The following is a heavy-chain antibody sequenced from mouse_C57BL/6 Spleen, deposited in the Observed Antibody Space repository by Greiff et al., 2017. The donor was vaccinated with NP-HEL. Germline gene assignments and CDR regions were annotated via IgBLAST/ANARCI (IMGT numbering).Heavy chain of an antibody. D-gene: IGHD2-5*01. V-gene: IGHV1-64*01. CDR3: ARAYYSNYLTFYAMDY. CDR2: IHPNSGST. J-gene: IGHJ4*01. CDR1: GYTFTSYW. Sequence: VQLQQPGAELVKPGASVKLSCKASGYTFTSYWMHWVKQRPGQGLEWIGMIHPNSGSTNYNEKFKSKATLTVDKSSSTAYMQLSSLTSEDSAVYYCARAYYSNYLTFYAMDYWGQGTSVTVSS.